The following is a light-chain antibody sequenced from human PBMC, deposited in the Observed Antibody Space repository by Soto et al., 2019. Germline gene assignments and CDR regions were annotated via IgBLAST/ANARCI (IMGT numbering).Light chain of an antibody. CDR2: GAS. CDR3: QQYGISQNT. V-gene: IGKV3-20*01. Sequence: ETVMTQSPCTLSLSPGERATLSCRASQSVSSGYLAWYQKKPGQAPSLLIFGASNRATGIPDRFTGSGSGTDFTLTISRLEPEDFAVYSCQQYGISQNTFGQGTKLEIK. CDR1: QSVSSGY. J-gene: IGKJ2*01.